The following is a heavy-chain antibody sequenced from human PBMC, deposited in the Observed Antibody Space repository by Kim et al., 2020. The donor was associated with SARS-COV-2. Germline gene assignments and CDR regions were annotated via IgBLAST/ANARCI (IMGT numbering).Heavy chain of an antibody. D-gene: IGHD2-2*01. Sequence: SETLSLTCTVSGGSISNSFWSWIRQPPGKGLEWIAYIYNSGTTNYNPSLKSRVTISMDKSKNQFSLKLSSVPAADTAVYYFVRRVECMPGTCNSHDAF. CDR1: GGSISNSF. J-gene: IGHJ3*01. CDR2: IYNSGTT. CDR3: VRRVECMPGTCNSHDAF. V-gene: IGHV4-4*09.